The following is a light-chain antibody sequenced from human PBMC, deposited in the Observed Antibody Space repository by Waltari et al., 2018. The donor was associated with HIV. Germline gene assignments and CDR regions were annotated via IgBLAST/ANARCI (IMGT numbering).Light chain of an antibody. V-gene: IGKV1-5*03. J-gene: IGKJ2*03. CDR3: QQYNSYCS. Sequence: DIQMTQSPSTLSASVGDRVTITCRASQSISSWLAWYQQKPGKAPKLLIYKASSLESGVPSRFSGSGSGTEFTLTISSLQPDDFATYYCQQYNSYCSFGQGTNLEIK. CDR1: QSISSW. CDR2: KAS.